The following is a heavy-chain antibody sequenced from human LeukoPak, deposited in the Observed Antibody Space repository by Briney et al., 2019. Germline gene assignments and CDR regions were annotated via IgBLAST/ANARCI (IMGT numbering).Heavy chain of an antibody. D-gene: IGHD1-14*01. CDR3: ARAGIPWNPADC. CDR1: GDSISDSDW. V-gene: IGHV4-4*02. CDR2: IRHSGST. J-gene: IGHJ4*02. Sequence: SETLSLTCAVSGDSISDSDWWTWVRQPPGRGLEWIGEIRHSGSTNYSPSLRSRVTISIDKSKNQLSLKLSSVTAADTANYFCARAGIPWNPADCWGQGTLVIVSS.